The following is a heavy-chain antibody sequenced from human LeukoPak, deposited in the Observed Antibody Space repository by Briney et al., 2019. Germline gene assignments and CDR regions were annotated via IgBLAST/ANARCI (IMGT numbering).Heavy chain of an antibody. J-gene: IGHJ6*02. D-gene: IGHD3-3*01. CDR2: INISGSA. V-gene: IGHV4-4*07. CDR3: ARGRPLWSGLYYYYGMDV. CDR1: GDSLSIYY. Sequence: PSETLSLTCTVSGDSLSIYYWSWIRQPAGKGLEWIGRINISGSAKYNASLQSRVTMSVDPSKNQFSLLMFSVTAADTAVYYCARGRPLWSGLYYYYGMDVWGQGTTVTVSS.